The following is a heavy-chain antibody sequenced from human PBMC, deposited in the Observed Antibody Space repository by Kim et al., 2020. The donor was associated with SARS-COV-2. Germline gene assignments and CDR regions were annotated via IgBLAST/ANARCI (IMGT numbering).Heavy chain of an antibody. CDR3: ARYSGYGNTMDCRGDVYDI. V-gene: IGHV3-11*06. D-gene: IGHD3-10*01. Sequence: KGRFTISRDNAKGALYLEMNSLRVEDTAVYYCARYSGYGNTMDCRGDVYDIWGQGTMVTVSS. J-gene: IGHJ3*02.